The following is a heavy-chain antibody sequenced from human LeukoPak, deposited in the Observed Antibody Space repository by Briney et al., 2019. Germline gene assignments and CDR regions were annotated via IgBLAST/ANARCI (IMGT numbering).Heavy chain of an antibody. J-gene: IGHJ4*02. D-gene: IGHD2-21*02. Sequence: ASVKVSCKASGYTFTSYGISWVRQAPGQGLEWMGWISSYNGKTKYAQKLQDRVTMTTDTSTTTAYMELRSLRSDDTAVYYCAREETYCGGDCNGFDYWGQGTLVTVSS. CDR1: GYTFTSYG. V-gene: IGHV1-18*01. CDR2: ISSYNGKT. CDR3: AREETYCGGDCNGFDY.